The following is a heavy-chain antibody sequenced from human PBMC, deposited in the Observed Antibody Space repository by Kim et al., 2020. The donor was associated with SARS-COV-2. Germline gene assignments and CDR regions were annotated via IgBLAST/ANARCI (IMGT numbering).Heavy chain of an antibody. CDR2: ISYDGSNK. CDR3: ARAAKVSYYYVMDV. D-gene: IGHD4-17*01. CDR1: GFTFSSYA. J-gene: IGHJ6*02. V-gene: IGHV3-30*03. Sequence: GGSLRLSCAASGFTFSSYAMHWVRQAPGKGLEWVAVISYDGSNKYYADSVKGRFTISRDNSKNTLYLQMNSLRAEDTAVYYCARAAKVSYYYVMDVWGRGTTVTVSS.